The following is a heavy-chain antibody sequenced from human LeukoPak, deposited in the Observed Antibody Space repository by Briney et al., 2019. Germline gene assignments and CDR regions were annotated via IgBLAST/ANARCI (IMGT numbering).Heavy chain of an antibody. CDR2: IYSGST. Sequence: AGGSLRLSCAVSGFSFSYGMSWVRQTPGKGLEWVSFIYSGSTHYSDSVKGRFTISRDNSKNTLYLQMNSLRAEDTAVYYCAKLLNDYGDYYFDYWGQGTLVTVSS. CDR3: AKLLNDYGDYYFDY. D-gene: IGHD4-17*01. V-gene: IGHV3-23*05. J-gene: IGHJ4*02. CDR1: GFSFSYG.